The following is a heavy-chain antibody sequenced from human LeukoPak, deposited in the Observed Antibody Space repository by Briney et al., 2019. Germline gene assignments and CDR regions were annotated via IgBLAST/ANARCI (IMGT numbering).Heavy chain of an antibody. CDR2: INTNTGNP. Sequence: GASVKVSCKASGYTFTSYAMNWVRRAPGQGLEWMGWINTNTGNPTYAQGFTGRFVFSLDTSVSTAYLQISSLKAEDTAVYYCAKSDNWDNFDYWGQGTLVTVSS. D-gene: IGHD1-20*01. V-gene: IGHV7-4-1*02. CDR3: AKSDNWDNFDY. J-gene: IGHJ4*02. CDR1: GYTFTSYA.